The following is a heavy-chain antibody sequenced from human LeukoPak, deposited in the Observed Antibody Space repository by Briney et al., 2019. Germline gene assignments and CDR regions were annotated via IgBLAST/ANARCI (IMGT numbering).Heavy chain of an antibody. V-gene: IGHV1-18*01. CDR2: ISAYNGNT. D-gene: IGHD2-2*01. CDR3: ARVTGCSSTSCYVLGEMDY. CDR1: GYTFTSYG. J-gene: IGHJ4*02. Sequence: ASVKVSCKASGYTFTSYGISWVQQAPGQGLEWMGWISAYNGNTNYAQKLQGRVTMTTDTSTSTAYMELRSLRSDDTAVYYCARVTGCSSTSCYVLGEMDYWGQGTLVTVSS.